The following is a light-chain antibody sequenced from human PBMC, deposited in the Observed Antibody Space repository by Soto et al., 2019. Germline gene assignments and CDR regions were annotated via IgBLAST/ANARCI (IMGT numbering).Light chain of an antibody. V-gene: IGKV2-28*01. Sequence: EIVMTQSPLSLPVTPGEPASISCKSSQSLLNSNGYNYLDWYLQKPGQSPQLLISLASNRASGVPDRFSGSGSGTEFTLTISSLQSEDFGVYYCQHNNNWPLTFGQGTKVDIK. CDR1: QSLLNSNGYNY. CDR3: QHNNNWPLT. J-gene: IGKJ1*01. CDR2: LAS.